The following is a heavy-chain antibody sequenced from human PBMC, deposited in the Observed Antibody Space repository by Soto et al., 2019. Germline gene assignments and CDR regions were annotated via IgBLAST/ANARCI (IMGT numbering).Heavy chain of an antibody. CDR1: GGPVINGDSY. CDR3: ARDAPGAPPY. CDR2: INYRGTT. V-gene: IGHV4-31*03. J-gene: IGHJ4*02. D-gene: IGHD1-26*01. Sequence: PSETLSLTCTVSGGPVINGDSYLNWIRQHPEKGLEWMGYINYRGTTNYNAALKSRILISVDTSKNQFSLRLTSVTAADTAVYYCARDAPGAPPYWGQGTLVTVSS.